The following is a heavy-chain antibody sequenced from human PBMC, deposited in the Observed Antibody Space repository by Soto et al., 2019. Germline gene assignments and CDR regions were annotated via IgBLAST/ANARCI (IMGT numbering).Heavy chain of an antibody. CDR1: GGSFSGYY. Sequence: SETLSLTCAVYGGSFSGYYWTWIRRPPGTGLEWIGEINHSGSTNYNPSLKSRVTISVDTSKNQFSLKLSSVTAADTAVYYCARDRDSSGYYSGLDYWGQGILVTVSS. V-gene: IGHV4-34*01. CDR3: ARDRDSSGYYSGLDY. D-gene: IGHD3-22*01. CDR2: INHSGST. J-gene: IGHJ4*02.